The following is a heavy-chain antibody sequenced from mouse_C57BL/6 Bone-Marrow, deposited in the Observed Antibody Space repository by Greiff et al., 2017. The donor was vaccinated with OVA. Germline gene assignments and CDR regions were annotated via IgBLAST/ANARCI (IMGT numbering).Heavy chain of an antibody. CDR3: ARQAGYYAMDY. CDR1: GYSFTSYY. CDR2: IYPGSGNT. Sequence: VQLQQSGPELVKPGASVKISCKASGYSFTSYYIHWVKQRPGQGLEWIGWIYPGSGNTKYNEKFKGKATLTADTSSSTAYMQLSSLTSEDSAVYYCARQAGYYAMDYWGQGTSVTVSS. J-gene: IGHJ4*01. V-gene: IGHV1-66*01.